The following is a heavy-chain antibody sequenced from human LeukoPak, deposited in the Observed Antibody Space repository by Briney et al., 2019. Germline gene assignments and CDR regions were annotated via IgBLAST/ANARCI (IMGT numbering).Heavy chain of an antibody. CDR2: IWFDGSNK. D-gene: IGHD5-12*01. CDR3: ARDLKASSGHADF. V-gene: IGHV3-33*01. CDR1: GFTFSSHG. J-gene: IGHJ4*02. Sequence: PGKSLRLSCTASGFTFSSHGMHWVRQAPGKGLEWVAVIWFDGSNKYYGDSVKGRFTISRDNFQNTLYLEMNSLRAEDTAVYYCARDLKASSGHADFWGQGTLVTVSS.